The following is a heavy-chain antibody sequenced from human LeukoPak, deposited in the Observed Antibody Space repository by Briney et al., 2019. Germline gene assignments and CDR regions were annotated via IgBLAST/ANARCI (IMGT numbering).Heavy chain of an antibody. J-gene: IGHJ5*02. CDR1: GGSISSSSYY. D-gene: IGHD3-10*01. CDR3: ARQEANTMVRGVGRWFDP. V-gene: IGHV4-39*01. CDR2: IYYSGST. Sequence: SETLSLTCTVSGGSISSSSYYWGWIRQPPGKGLEWIGSIYYSGSTYYNPSLKSRVTISVDTSKNQFSLELSSVTAADTAVYYCARQEANTMVRGVGRWFDPWGQGTLVTVSS.